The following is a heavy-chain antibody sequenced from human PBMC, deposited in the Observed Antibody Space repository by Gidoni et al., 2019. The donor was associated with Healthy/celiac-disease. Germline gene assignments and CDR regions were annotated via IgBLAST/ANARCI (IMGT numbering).Heavy chain of an antibody. CDR2: ISGSGGST. Sequence: EVQLLESGGGLVQPGGSLRLSCSASGFTLSSYARSWVRQAPGKGLGWVSAISGSGGSTYYADSVKGRFTISRDNSKNTLYLQMNSLRAEDTAVYYCAKDRPWGYYDSSGYPFDYWGQGTLVTVSS. J-gene: IGHJ4*02. CDR3: AKDRPWGYYDSSGYPFDY. D-gene: IGHD3-22*01. V-gene: IGHV3-23*01. CDR1: GFTLSSYA.